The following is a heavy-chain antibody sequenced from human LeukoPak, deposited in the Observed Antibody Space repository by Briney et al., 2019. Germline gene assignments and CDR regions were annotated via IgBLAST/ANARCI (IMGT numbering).Heavy chain of an antibody. V-gene: IGHV4-61*02. CDR1: GCSISSGSYY. J-gene: IGHJ4*02. CDR2: IYTSGST. D-gene: IGHD6-13*01. Sequence: SETLSLTCTVSGCSISSGSYYWSWIRQPAGKGLEWIGRIYTSGSTNYNPTLKGRVTISVDTSKSQFYLKLRSVTAADTAVYYCARDQDSRSWTPFDYWGQGTLVTVSS. CDR3: ARDQDSRSWTPFDY.